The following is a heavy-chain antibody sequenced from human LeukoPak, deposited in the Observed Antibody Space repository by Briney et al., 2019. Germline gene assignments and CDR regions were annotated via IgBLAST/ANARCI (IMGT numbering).Heavy chain of an antibody. CDR2: ISSSTNTI. V-gene: IGHV3-48*01. D-gene: IGHD4-17*01. CDR1: GFTFSTYA. Sequence: GGSLRLSCAASGFTFSTYAMRSVRQAPGKGLEWLSYISSSTNTIYYADSLKGRFTISRDNAKNSLYLQMNSLRAEDTAVYYCAREKYGDYVSDYWGQGTLVTVSS. J-gene: IGHJ4*02. CDR3: AREKYGDYVSDY.